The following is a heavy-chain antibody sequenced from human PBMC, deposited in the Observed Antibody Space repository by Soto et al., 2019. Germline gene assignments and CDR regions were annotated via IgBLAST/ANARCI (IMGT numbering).Heavy chain of an antibody. CDR2: TYYRSKWYN. J-gene: IGHJ6*02. D-gene: IGHD6-19*01. CDR1: GDSVSSNSAA. V-gene: IGHV6-1*01. Sequence: QSQTLSLTCAISGDSVSSNSAAWNWIRQSPSRGLEWLGRTYYRSKWYNDYAVSVKSRITINPDTSKNQFSLQLNSVTPEDTAVYYCARATRPSIAVAVSGLYYYGMDVWGQGTTVTVSS. CDR3: ARATRPSIAVAVSGLYYYGMDV.